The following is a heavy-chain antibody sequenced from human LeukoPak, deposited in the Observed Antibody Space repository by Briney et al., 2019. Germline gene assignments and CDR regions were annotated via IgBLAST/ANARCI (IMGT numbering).Heavy chain of an antibody. CDR3: AKGLGFLPQFDF. V-gene: IGHV3-23*01. D-gene: IGHD6-19*01. Sequence: GGSLRLSCTVSGFTFDTEAMTWIRQGPGKGLEWVSTISDRGDTTYYADSVKGRFSISRDNSKGTLYLQMNTLRAEDTAFYYCAKGLGFLPQFDFWSRGTLVAVSS. CDR2: ISDRGDTT. CDR1: GFTFDTEA. J-gene: IGHJ4*02.